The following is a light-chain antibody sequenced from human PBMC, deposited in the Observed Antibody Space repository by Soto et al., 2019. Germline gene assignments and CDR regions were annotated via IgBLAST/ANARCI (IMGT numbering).Light chain of an antibody. Sequence: QSALTQPHSASGSPGQSVTISCTGTNSDVGRYNSVSWYQQLPGKAPQLIISAVRQRPSGVPDRFSGSKSGNTASLTISGLQTDDEADYFCFSYTANDNWVFGGGTKVTVL. CDR3: FSYTANDNWV. V-gene: IGLV2-11*01. CDR2: AVR. CDR1: NSDVGRYNS. J-gene: IGLJ3*02.